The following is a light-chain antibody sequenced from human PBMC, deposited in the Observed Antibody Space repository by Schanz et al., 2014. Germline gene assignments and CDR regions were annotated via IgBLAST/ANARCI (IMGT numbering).Light chain of an antibody. J-gene: IGLJ3*02. CDR1: SSDVGGYNY. CDR3: NSYAGSNNWV. CDR2: EVS. V-gene: IGLV2-8*01. Sequence: QSALTQPPSASGSPGQSVTISCTGTSSDVGGYNYVSWYQQHPGKAPKLMISEVSKRPSGVPDRFSGSKSGNTASLTVSGLQAEDEADYYCNSYAGSNNWVFGGGTQLTVL.